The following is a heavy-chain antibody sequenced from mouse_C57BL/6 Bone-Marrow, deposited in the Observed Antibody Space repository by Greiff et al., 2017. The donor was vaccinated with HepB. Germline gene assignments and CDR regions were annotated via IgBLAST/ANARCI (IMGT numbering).Heavy chain of an antibody. D-gene: IGHD2-2*01. Sequence: QVQLQESGAELVMPGASVKLSCKASGYTFTSYWMHWVKQRPGQGLEWIGEIDPSDSYTNYNQKFKGKSTLTVDKSSSTAYMQLSSLTSEDSAVYYCARAGRLRGYFDYWGQGTTLTVS. CDR1: GYTFTSYW. CDR2: IDPSDSYT. J-gene: IGHJ2*01. V-gene: IGHV1-69*01. CDR3: ARAGRLRGYFDY.